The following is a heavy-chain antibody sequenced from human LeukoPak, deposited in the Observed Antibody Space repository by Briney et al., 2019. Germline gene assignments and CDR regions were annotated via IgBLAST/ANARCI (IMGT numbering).Heavy chain of an antibody. CDR1: GFTFSSYA. CDR2: ISGGGGTT. CDR3: AKDGADYDSDYFDY. Sequence: GERLRLSCAASGFTFSSYAMSWVRQAPGKGLEWVSRISGGGGTTYYAASVKGRFTISRDNSKNTLYLQINSLRAEDTAVYYCAKDGADYDSDYFDYWGQGTLVTVSS. D-gene: IGHD3-3*01. V-gene: IGHV3-23*01. J-gene: IGHJ4*02.